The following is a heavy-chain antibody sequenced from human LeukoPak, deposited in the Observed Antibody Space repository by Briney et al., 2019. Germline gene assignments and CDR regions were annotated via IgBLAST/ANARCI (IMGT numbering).Heavy chain of an antibody. V-gene: IGHV3-30-3*01. J-gene: IGHJ3*02. CDR3: ARARRTTGTRGDAFDI. Sequence: PGGSLRLSCAASGFTFSSYAMHWVRQAPGKGLEWVAVISYDGSNKYYADSVKGRFTISRDNSKNTLYLQMNSLRAEDTAVYYCARARRTTGTRGDAFDIWGQGTMVTVSS. D-gene: IGHD1-1*01. CDR2: ISYDGSNK. CDR1: GFTFSSYA.